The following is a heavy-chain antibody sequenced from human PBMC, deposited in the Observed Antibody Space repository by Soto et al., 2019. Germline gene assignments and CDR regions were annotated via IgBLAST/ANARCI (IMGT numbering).Heavy chain of an antibody. D-gene: IGHD3-10*01. CDR2: IIPIFGTA. J-gene: IGHJ6*02. CDR3: ARSLGLLWFGEPRYGMDV. Sequence: QVQLVQSGAEVKKPGSSVKVSCKASGGTFSSYAISWVRQAPGQGLEWMGGIIPIFGTANYAQKFQGRVTITADESTSTAYMELSSLRSEDTAVYYCARSLGLLWFGEPRYGMDVWGQGTTVTVSS. CDR1: GGTFSSYA. V-gene: IGHV1-69*01.